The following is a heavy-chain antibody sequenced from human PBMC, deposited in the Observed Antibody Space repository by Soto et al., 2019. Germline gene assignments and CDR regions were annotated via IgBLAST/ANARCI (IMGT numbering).Heavy chain of an antibody. CDR3: ARDQREGNWFDP. V-gene: IGHV4-30-2*01. CDR2: IYQSGST. CDR1: GGSISSGGYS. J-gene: IGHJ5*02. Sequence: PSETLSLTCAVSGGSISSGGYSWNWIRQPPGKGLEWIGYIYQSGSTHYNPSLKGRVTISVDRSKNQFSLKLSSVTAADPAVYYCARDQREGNWFDPWGHGTLVPVSS.